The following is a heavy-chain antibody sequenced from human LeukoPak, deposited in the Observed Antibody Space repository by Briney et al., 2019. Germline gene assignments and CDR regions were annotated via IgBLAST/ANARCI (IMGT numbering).Heavy chain of an antibody. CDR3: ARSRPYYYDSSGYYLDY. J-gene: IGHJ4*02. Sequence: QPGRSLRLSCAASGFTFSSSALHWVRQAPGKGLEWVSVIYSGGSTYYADSVKGRFTISRDNSKNTLYLQMNSLRAEDTAVYYCARSRPYYYDSSGYYLDYWGQGTLVTVSS. CDR1: GFTFSSSA. CDR2: IYSGGST. D-gene: IGHD3-22*01. V-gene: IGHV3-66*01.